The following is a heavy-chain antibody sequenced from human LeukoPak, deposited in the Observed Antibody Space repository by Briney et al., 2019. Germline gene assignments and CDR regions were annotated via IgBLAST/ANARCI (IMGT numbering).Heavy chain of an antibody. J-gene: IGHJ5*02. CDR3: ARDGGPNNYWFDP. D-gene: IGHD4-23*01. V-gene: IGHV4-34*01. CDR2: VGHSGLT. Sequence: SETLSLTCALYGGSFSGYYGLWVPQAPGKGLEWLGEVGHSGLTNYKPSLKSRLTISLDMSKNQFSLRLTSVTAADTAVYYCARDGGPNNYWFDPWGQGTLATVSS. CDR1: GGSFSGYY.